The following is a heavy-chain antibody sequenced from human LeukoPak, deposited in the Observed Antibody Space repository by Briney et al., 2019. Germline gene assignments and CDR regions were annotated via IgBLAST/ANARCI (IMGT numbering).Heavy chain of an antibody. CDR1: GYTFTGYY. V-gene: IGHV1-2*02. CDR3: ARDAHRIAVAGTCDY. CDR2: INPNSGGT. D-gene: IGHD6-19*01. J-gene: IGHJ4*02. Sequence: ALVKVSCKASGYTFTGYYMHWVRQAPGQGLEWMGWINPNSGGTNYAQKFQGRVTMTGDTSISTAYMELSRLRSDDTAVYYCARDAHRIAVAGTCDYWGQGTLVTVSS.